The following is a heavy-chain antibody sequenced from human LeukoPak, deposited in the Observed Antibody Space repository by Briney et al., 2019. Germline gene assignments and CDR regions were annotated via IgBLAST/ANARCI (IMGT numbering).Heavy chain of an antibody. J-gene: IGHJ4*02. CDR1: GYTFTGYY. CDR3: ARDGELLWFGELIY. V-gene: IGHV1-2*06. Sequence: ASVKVSCKASGYTFTGYYMHWVRQAPGQGLEWMGRINPNSGGTNYAQKFQGRVTMTRDTSISTAYMELSRLRSDYTAVYYCARDGELLWFGELIYWGQGTLVTVSS. CDR2: INPNSGGT. D-gene: IGHD3-10*01.